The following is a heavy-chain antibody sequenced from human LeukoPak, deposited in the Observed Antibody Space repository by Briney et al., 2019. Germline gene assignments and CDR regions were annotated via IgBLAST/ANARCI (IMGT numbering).Heavy chain of an antibody. CDR3: ARTGYSSGSYYYYYMDV. D-gene: IGHD6-19*01. J-gene: IGHJ6*03. CDR1: GYTFTSYY. Sequence: ASVKVSCKASGYTFTSYYMHWVRQAPGQGLEWMGIINPSGGSTSYAQKFQGRVTMTRDTSTSTVYMELSSLRSEDTAVYYCARTGYSSGSYYYYYMDVWGKGNPGHRLL. CDR2: INPSGGST. V-gene: IGHV1-46*01.